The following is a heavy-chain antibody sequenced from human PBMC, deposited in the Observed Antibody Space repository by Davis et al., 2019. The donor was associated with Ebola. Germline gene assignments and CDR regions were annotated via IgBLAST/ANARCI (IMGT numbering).Heavy chain of an antibody. V-gene: IGHV1-2*04. J-gene: IGHJ5*02. CDR1: GGTFSSYA. D-gene: IGHD2-2*01. CDR3: AMSSTSEGWFDP. Sequence: ASVKVSCKASGGTFSSYAISWVRQAPGQGLEWMGWINPNSGGTNYAQKFQGWVTMTRDTSISTAYMELSRLRSDDTAVYYCAMSSTSEGWFDPWGQGTLVTVSS. CDR2: INPNSGGT.